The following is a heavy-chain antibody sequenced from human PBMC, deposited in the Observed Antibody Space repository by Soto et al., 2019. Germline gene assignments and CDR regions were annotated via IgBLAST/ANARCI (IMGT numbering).Heavy chain of an antibody. Sequence: PGGSLRLSCAASGFTFSTYGMHWVRQAPGKGLEWVAVISYDGRNKYFADSVKGRFTISRDNSKNTVFLQMNSLRAADTAVYYCARGCSGGSCYLSPWFDPWGQGTLVTVSS. CDR2: ISYDGRNK. CDR3: ARGCSGGSCYLSPWFDP. D-gene: IGHD2-15*01. V-gene: IGHV3-30*03. CDR1: GFTFSTYG. J-gene: IGHJ5*02.